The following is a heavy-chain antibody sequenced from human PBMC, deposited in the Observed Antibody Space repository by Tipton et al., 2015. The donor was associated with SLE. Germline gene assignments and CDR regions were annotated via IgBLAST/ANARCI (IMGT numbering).Heavy chain of an antibody. CDR2: IYSGGST. D-gene: IGHD3-10*01. CDR3: ANLYYYGSGDAFDI. CDR1: GFTFSSYA. V-gene: IGHV3-23*03. J-gene: IGHJ3*02. Sequence: SLRLSCAASGFTFSSYAMSWVRQAPGKGLEWVSVIYSGGSTYYADSVKGRFTISRDNSKNTLYLQMNSLRAEDTAVYYCANLYYYGSGDAFDIWGQGTMVTVSS.